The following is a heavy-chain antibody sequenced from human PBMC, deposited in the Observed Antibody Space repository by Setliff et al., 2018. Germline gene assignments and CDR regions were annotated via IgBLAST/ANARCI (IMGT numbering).Heavy chain of an antibody. J-gene: IGHJ4*02. CDR3: ARSFSRAEKFLLDY. V-gene: IGHV4-34*12. CDR2: IIPGGST. CDR1: GGSFSDYY. Sequence: PSETLSLTCAVYGGSFSDYYWSWIRQPPGKRLEWIGEIIPGGSTNYNPSLKSRVTISVDTSKNQFSLKVNSVTAADTAVYYCARSFSRAEKFLLDYWGQGALVTVSS.